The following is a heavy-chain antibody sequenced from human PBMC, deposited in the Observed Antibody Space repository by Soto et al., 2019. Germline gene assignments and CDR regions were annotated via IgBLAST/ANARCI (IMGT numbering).Heavy chain of an antibody. CDR3: ARDLRPRHYYFFAMDV. Sequence: ASVKGSCKASGYTFTDYYMHLVRQAPGQGLEWMGIINTSGGKTSYAQRFQGRVTMTWDTSTGTVYMELSSLRSEDTAMYYCARDLRPRHYYFFAMDVWGQGTTVTVSS. CDR1: GYTFTDYY. V-gene: IGHV1-46*01. D-gene: IGHD3-10*01. CDR2: INTSGGKT. J-gene: IGHJ6*02.